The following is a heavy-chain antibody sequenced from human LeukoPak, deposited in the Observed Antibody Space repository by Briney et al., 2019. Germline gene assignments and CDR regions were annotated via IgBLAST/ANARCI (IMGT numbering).Heavy chain of an antibody. D-gene: IGHD5-18*01. V-gene: IGHV1-46*01. CDR1: GYTFTSHY. Sequence: VASVKVSCKASGYTFTSHYMHWVRQAPGQGLEWMGIINPSGGSTSYAQKFQGRVTMTRDTSTSTVYMDLSNLRSEDTAVYYCARDPYSSGSSASPYYYYGMDVWGQGTTVTVSS. J-gene: IGHJ6*02. CDR2: INPSGGST. CDR3: ARDPYSSGSSASPYYYYGMDV.